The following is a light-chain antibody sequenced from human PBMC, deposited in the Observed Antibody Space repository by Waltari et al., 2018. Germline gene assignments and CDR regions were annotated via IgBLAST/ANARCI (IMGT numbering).Light chain of an antibody. J-gene: IGKJ5*01. CDR1: QGIKKY. CDR2: EAS. Sequence: DIEMTQSPSYLSASLGDRVTITCQENQGIKKYFNWYQQKPGKAPKLLIYEASSLETVVPSRFRGSGSGTDFTFTISSLQPEDVATYYCQQYENLPITFGQGTRLDFK. V-gene: IGKV1-33*01. CDR3: QQYENLPIT.